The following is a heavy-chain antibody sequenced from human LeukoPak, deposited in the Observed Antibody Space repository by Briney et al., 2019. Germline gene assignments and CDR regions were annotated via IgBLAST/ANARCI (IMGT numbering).Heavy chain of an antibody. V-gene: IGHV1-18*01. J-gene: IGHJ6*03. D-gene: IGHD2-2*01. CDR2: ISAYNGNT. CDR1: GYTFTSYG. CDR3: ARDRLAYYCSSTSCYMDV. Sequence: GASVKVSCKASGYTFTSYGISWVRQAPGQGLEWMGWISAYNGNTNYAQKLQGRVTMTTDTSTSTAYMELRSLRSDDTAVYYCARDRLAYYCSSTSCYMDVWGQGTTVTVSS.